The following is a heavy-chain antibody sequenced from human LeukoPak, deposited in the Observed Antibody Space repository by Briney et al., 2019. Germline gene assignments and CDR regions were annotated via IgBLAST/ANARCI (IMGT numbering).Heavy chain of an antibody. CDR2: IIPIFGTA. D-gene: IGHD3-16*01. Sequence: SVKVSCKASGGTFSSYAISWVRQAPGQGLEWMGGIIPIFGTANYAQKFQGRVTITADESTSTAYMELSSLRSEDTAVYYCARVAVVTDRLDYWGQGTLVTVSS. V-gene: IGHV1-69*13. J-gene: IGHJ4*02. CDR3: ARVAVVTDRLDY. CDR1: GGTFSSYA.